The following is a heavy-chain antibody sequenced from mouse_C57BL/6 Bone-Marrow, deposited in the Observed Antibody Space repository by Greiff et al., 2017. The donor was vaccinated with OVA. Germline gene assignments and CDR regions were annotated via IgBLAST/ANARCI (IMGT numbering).Heavy chain of an antibody. CDR1: GYTFTDYN. CDR2: INPNNGGT. V-gene: IGHV1-18*01. J-gene: IGHJ1*03. D-gene: IGHD1-1*01. Sequence: VQLQQSGPELVKPGASVKIPCKASGYTFTDYNMDWVKQSHGKSLEWIGDINPNNGGTIYNQKFKGKATLTVDKSSSTAYMELRSLTSEDTAVYYCARFLLITTVVPHWYFDVWGTGTTVTVSS. CDR3: ARFLLITTVVPHWYFDV.